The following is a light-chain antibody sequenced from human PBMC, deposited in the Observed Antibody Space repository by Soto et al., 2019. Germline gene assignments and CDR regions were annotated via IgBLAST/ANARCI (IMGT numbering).Light chain of an antibody. V-gene: IGLV1-40*01. J-gene: IGLJ2*01. CDR1: SSNIGAGYD. Sequence: QSVLTQPPSVSGAPGQRVTISCTGSSSNIGAGYDVHWYRHLPGTTPKLLIYGNTNRPSGVPDRFSGPNSGTSASLAITGLQAEDEADYYCQSYDNSLSGWVFGGGTKLTVL. CDR2: GNT. CDR3: QSYDNSLSGWV.